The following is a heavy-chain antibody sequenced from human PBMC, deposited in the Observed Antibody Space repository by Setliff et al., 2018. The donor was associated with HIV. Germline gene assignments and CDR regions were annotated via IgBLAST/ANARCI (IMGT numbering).Heavy chain of an antibody. J-gene: IGHJ5*02. D-gene: IGHD3-22*01. CDR3: ARERPGDHYESTGYQLADWFDP. Sequence: SVKVSCKASGGTFSSYAISWVRQAPGQGLEWMGGIIPISGTVNYAQKFWGRVTITTHESTSTAYMELSSLRSEDTAVYYCARERPGDHYESTGYQLADWFDPWGQGTLVTVSS. CDR2: IIPISGTV. V-gene: IGHV1-69*05. CDR1: GGTFSSYA.